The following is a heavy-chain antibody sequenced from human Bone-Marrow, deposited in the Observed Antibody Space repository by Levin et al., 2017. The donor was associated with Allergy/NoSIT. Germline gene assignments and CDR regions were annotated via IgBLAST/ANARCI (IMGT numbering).Heavy chain of an antibody. CDR1: GFTFSSYA. Sequence: GESLKISCAASGFTFSSYAMHWVRQAPGKGLEWVAVISYDGSNKYYADSVKGRFTISRDNSKNTLYLQMNSLRAEDTAVYYCARDLTYYFDYWGQGTLVTVSS. CDR3: ARDLTYYFDY. V-gene: IGHV3-30-3*01. CDR2: ISYDGSNK. J-gene: IGHJ4*02.